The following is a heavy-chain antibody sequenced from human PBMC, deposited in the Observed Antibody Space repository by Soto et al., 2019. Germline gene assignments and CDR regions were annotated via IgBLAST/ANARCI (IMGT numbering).Heavy chain of an antibody. J-gene: IGHJ4*02. CDR1: GFTFGSYA. Sequence: GGSLRLSCQVSGFTFGSYALSWVRQAPGKVLEWVALVQSNPVTYYADSVRGRFTVSRDNSKNTLYLQMDSLRVEDTALYYCAKWLRGGSYYCDFWGQGAMVTVSS. CDR3: AKWLRGGSYYCDF. CDR2: VQSNPVT. D-gene: IGHD3-10*01. V-gene: IGHV3-23*01.